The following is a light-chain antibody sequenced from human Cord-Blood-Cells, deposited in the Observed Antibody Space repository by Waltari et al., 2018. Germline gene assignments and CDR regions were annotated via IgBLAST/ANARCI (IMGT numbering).Light chain of an antibody. CDR2: EDS. CDR1: ALPKKY. Sequence: SYELTQPPSVSVSPGQTARITCYGDALPKKYAYWYQQKYDQAPVLVIYEDSKRPPGIPERFCGSSSGTMATLTISGAQVEEEADYYCYSTDSSGNHSVFGTGTKFTVL. CDR3: YSTDSSGNHSV. V-gene: IGLV3-10*01. J-gene: IGLJ1*01.